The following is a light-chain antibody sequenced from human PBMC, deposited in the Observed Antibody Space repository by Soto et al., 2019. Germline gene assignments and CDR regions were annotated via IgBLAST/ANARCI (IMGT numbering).Light chain of an antibody. V-gene: IGKV1-5*03. Sequence: DIQMTQSPSTLSASVGDTVTITCRASQSIKSWLAWYQQKPGKAPKLLIYKASNLGSGVPSRFSGSGSGTEFTLTISSLQPDDFATYYCQQYNSYSRTFGQGTKVEIK. CDR3: QQYNSYSRT. J-gene: IGKJ1*01. CDR2: KAS. CDR1: QSIKSW.